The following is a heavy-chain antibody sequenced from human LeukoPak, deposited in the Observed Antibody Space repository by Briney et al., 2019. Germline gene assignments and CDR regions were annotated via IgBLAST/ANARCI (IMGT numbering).Heavy chain of an antibody. V-gene: IGHV4-61*01. Sequence: SETLSLTCTVSGGSVSSGSYYWSWIRQPPGKGLEWIGSIHYSGSTTYNPSLKSRVTISVDTSKNQFSLKLSSVTAADTAVYYCARRLGGTSTGFDYWGQGTLVTVSS. J-gene: IGHJ4*02. CDR3: ARRLGGTSTGFDY. CDR2: IHYSGST. D-gene: IGHD2-2*01. CDR1: GGSVSSGSYY.